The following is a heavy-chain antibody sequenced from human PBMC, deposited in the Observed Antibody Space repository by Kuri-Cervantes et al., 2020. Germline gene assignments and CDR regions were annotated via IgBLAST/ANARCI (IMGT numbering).Heavy chain of an antibody. CDR3: ARERLAVAGLHGWFDP. J-gene: IGHJ5*02. CDR2: MNPNSGNT. CDR1: GYTLTSYD. D-gene: IGHD6-19*01. V-gene: IGHV1-8*01. Sequence: ASVKVSCKASGYTLTSYDINWVRQATGQGLEWMGWMNPNSGNTGYAQKFQGRVTMTRNTSISTAYMELSSLRSEDTAVYYCARERLAVAGLHGWFDPWGQGTLVTVSS.